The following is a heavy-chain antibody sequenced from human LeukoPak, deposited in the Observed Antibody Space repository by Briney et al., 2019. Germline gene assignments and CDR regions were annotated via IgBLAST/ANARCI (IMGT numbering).Heavy chain of an antibody. Sequence: GGSLRLSCAASGFTFSSYSMNWVRQAPGKGLEWVSSISSSSSYIYYADSVKGRFTISRDNAKNSLYLQMNSLRAEDTAVYYCARVALDSSGDNYGQGAFDYWGQGTLVTVSS. CDR1: GFTFSSYS. J-gene: IGHJ4*02. D-gene: IGHD6-19*01. CDR2: ISSSSSYI. CDR3: ARVALDSSGDNYGQGAFDY. V-gene: IGHV3-21*01.